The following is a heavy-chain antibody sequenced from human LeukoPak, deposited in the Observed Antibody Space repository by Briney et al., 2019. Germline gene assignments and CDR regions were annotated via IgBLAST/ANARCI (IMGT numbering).Heavy chain of an antibody. CDR2: LYCSGST. Sequence: SETLSLTCTVSGGSINSYYWSWIRQPPGKGLEWIGYLYCSGSTNYNPSLKSRVTISVDTSKNQFSLKLSSVTAADTAVYYCARDSSSWPTLEYWGQGTLVTVSS. D-gene: IGHD6-13*01. CDR3: ARDSSSWPTLEY. CDR1: GGSINSYY. J-gene: IGHJ4*02. V-gene: IGHV4-59*01.